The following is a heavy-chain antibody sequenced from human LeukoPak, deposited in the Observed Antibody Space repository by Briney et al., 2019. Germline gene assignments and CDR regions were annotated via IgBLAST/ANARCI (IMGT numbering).Heavy chain of an antibody. CDR3: AQNSATVTTLFDY. CDR1: GFTFSSYA. V-gene: IGHV3-30*04. J-gene: IGHJ4*02. CDR2: ISYDGSNK. Sequence: GGSLRLSCAASGFTFSSYAMHWVRQAPGKGLEWVAVISYDGSNKYYADSVKGRFTISRDNSKNTLYLQMNSLRAEDTAVYYCAQNSATVTTLFDYWGQGTLVTVSS. D-gene: IGHD4-17*01.